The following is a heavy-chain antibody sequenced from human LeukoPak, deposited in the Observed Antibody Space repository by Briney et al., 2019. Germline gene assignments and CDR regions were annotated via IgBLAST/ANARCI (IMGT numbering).Heavy chain of an antibody. Sequence: PGGSLRLSCAVSGFTFDDYGMSWVRQVPGKGLEWVSGISWNGGSTDYANSVKGRFTISRDNAKNSLYLQMNSLRAEDTALYHCARGPDYGDFFFDYWGQGTLVTVSS. CDR1: GFTFDDYG. V-gene: IGHV3-20*01. D-gene: IGHD4-17*01. CDR3: ARGPDYGDFFFDY. J-gene: IGHJ4*02. CDR2: ISWNGGST.